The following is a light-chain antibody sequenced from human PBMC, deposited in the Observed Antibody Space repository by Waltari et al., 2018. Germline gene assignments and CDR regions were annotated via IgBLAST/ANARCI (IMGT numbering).Light chain of an antibody. CDR3: SSYRISDTFV. J-gene: IGLJ1*01. CDR2: DVN. Sequence: QSALTQPASVSGSPGQSITISCTGTTSDVGGYNQVYWYRKHPGKAPELIIYDVNKRPSGVSNRFSGSKSGSAASLTITGLQAEDEADYYCSSYRISDTFVFGTGTKVIVL. CDR1: TSDVGGYNQ. V-gene: IGLV2-14*01.